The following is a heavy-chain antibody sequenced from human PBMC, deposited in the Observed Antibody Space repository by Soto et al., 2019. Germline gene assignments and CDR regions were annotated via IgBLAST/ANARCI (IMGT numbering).Heavy chain of an antibody. J-gene: IGHJ4*02. CDR2: INHSGST. Sequence: QVQLQQWRAGLLKPSETLSLTCAVYGGSFSGYYWSWIRQPPGKGLEWIGEINHSGSTNYNPSLKSRVTISVDTSKNQFSLKLSSVTAADTAVYYCARRGSSGSYYKTFDYWGQGTLVTVSS. CDR1: GGSFSGYY. D-gene: IGHD3-10*01. V-gene: IGHV4-34*01. CDR3: ARRGSSGSYYKTFDY.